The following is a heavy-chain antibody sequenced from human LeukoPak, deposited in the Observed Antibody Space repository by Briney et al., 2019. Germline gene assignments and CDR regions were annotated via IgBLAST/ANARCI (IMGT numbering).Heavy chain of an antibody. CDR1: GGSISSSNW. CDR2: IYHSGST. CDR3: ASIFYGDYGLDY. Sequence: SGTLSLTCAVSGGSISSSNWWSWVRQPPGKGLEWIGEIYHSGSTNYNPSPKSRVTISVDKSKNQFSLKLSSVTAADTAVYYCASIFYGDYGLDYWGQGTLVTVSS. V-gene: IGHV4-4*02. D-gene: IGHD4-17*01. J-gene: IGHJ4*02.